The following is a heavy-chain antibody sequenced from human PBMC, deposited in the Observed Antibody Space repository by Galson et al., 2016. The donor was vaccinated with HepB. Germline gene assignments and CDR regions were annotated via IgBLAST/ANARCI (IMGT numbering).Heavy chain of an antibody. CDR1: GYTFTDFY. CDR3: ARDARNHIDFSDFVTRDYYYAMDV. D-gene: IGHD4-17*01. V-gene: IGHV1-2*04. CDR2: INPDTGVT. J-gene: IGHJ6*02. Sequence: SVKVSCKASGYTFTDFYIYWVRQAPGQGLEWMGSINPDTGVTNSAQKFQDWATVTTDTAISPGYMELSSLRSEDTAVYYCARDARNHIDFSDFVTRDYYYAMDVWGQGTTVTVSS.